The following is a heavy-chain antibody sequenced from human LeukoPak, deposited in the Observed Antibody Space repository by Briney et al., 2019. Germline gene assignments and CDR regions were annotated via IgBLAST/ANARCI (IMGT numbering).Heavy chain of an antibody. CDR1: GFTFSDYY. CDR2: ISSSGSTI. V-gene: IGHV3-11*04. CDR3: ARESIAALATFDY. J-gene: IGHJ4*02. D-gene: IGHD6-6*01. Sequence: PGGSLRLSCAASGFTFSDYYMSWIRQAPGKGLEWVSYISSSGSTIYYADSVKGRFTISRDNAKNSLYLQMNSLRAEDTAVYYCARESIAALATFDYWGQGTLVTVSS.